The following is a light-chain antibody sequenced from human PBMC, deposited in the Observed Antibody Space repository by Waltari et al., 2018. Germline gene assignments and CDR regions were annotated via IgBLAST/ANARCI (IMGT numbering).Light chain of an antibody. CDR2: LGS. CDR3: MQALQTPWT. V-gene: IGKV2-28*01. J-gene: IGKJ1*01. Sequence: DLVMTLSPLSLPVTPGEPASISCRASQSLLHTNAYNYLDWYLQKPGQSPQLLIYLGSNRASGVPDRFSGSGSGTDFTLKISRVEAEDVGVYYCMQALQTPWTFGQGTKVEIK. CDR1: QSLLHTNAYNY.